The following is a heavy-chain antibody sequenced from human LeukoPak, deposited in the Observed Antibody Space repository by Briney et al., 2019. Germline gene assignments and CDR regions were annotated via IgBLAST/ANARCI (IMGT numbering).Heavy chain of an antibody. J-gene: IGHJ4*02. D-gene: IGHD5-12*01. CDR1: GFTFSSYA. Sequence: GGSLRLSCAASGFTFSSYAMHWVRQAPGKGLEWVSSISSSSSYIYYADSVKGRFTISRDNAKNSLYLQMNSLRAEATAVYYXXXXXXSGYDCFDYWGQGTLVTVSS. V-gene: IGHV3-21*01. CDR2: ISSSSSYI. CDR3: XXXXXSGYDCFDY.